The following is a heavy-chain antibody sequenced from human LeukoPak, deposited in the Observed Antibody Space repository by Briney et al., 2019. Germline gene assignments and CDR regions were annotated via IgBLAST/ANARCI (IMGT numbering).Heavy chain of an antibody. CDR1: GGSISSHY. J-gene: IGHJ6*03. Sequence: SETLSLTCTVSGGSISSHYGTWIRQSPVKGLEWIGDISNSGSTSYNPSLKSRVTISIDTSKNQFSLKLSSVTAADTAVYYCGRDALVGYFSYYYMDAWGKGTTVTVSS. V-gene: IGHV4-59*11. D-gene: IGHD2-15*01. CDR2: ISNSGST. CDR3: GRDALVGYFSYYYMDA.